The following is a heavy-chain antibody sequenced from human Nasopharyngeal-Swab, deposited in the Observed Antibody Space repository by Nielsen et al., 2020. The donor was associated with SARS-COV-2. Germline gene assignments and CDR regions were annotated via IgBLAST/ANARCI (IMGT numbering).Heavy chain of an antibody. J-gene: IGHJ4*02. CDR1: GFDVSNDY. CDR2: IYSGGST. D-gene: IGHD2-8*01. CDR3: AAFNGFDC. V-gene: IGHV3-53*01. Sequence: GGSLRLSCAASGFDVSNDYLSWVRQAPGKGLEWVSVIYSGGSTYYADSVRGRFTISRDTSKNTLYLQMNSLRAEDTAEYYCAAFNGFDCWGQGTLVTVSS.